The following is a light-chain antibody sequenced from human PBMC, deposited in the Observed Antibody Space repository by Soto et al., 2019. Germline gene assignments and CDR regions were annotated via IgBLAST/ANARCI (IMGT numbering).Light chain of an antibody. Sequence: DIVMTQSPDSLAVSLGERATINCKSSQSVLYSSNNQNFLAWYQQKAGQPLKLLIYWASTRATGVPARFSGGGSGTDFTLTISSLQSEDSAFYYCQHYNNWPLTFGQGTRLEIK. CDR2: WAS. CDR1: QSVLYSSNNQNF. J-gene: IGKJ5*01. V-gene: IGKV4-1*01. CDR3: QHYNNWPLT.